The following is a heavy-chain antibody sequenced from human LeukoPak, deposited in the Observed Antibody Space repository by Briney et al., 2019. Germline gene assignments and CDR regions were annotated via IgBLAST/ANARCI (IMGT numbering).Heavy chain of an antibody. V-gene: IGHV3-33*01. J-gene: IGHJ4*02. Sequence: PGGSLRLSCAASGFTFSSYGMHWVSQAPGNGLEWVAVIWYDGSNKYYADSVKGRFTISRDNSKNTLYLQMNSLRAEDTAVYYCARERSFDTAMDPLDYWGQGTLVTVSS. D-gene: IGHD5-18*01. CDR1: GFTFSSYG. CDR2: IWYDGSNK. CDR3: ARERSFDTAMDPLDY.